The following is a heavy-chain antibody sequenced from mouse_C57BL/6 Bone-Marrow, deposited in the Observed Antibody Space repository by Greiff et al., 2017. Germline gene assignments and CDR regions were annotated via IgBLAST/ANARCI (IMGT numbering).Heavy chain of an antibody. J-gene: IGHJ1*03. D-gene: IGHD2-1*01. V-gene: IGHV1-63*01. CDR3: ARWELRGYFDV. CDR2: IYPGGGYT. Sequence: VQLQQSGAGLVRPGTSVKMSCKASGYTFTNYWIGWAKQRPGHGLEWIGDIYPGGGYTNYNEKFKGKATLTADKSSSTAYMHFSSLTSEDSAIYYCARWELRGYFDVWGTGTTVTVSS. CDR1: GYTFTNYW.